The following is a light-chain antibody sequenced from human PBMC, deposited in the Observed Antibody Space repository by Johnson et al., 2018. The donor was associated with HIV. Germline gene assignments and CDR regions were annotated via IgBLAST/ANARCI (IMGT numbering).Light chain of an antibody. CDR1: SSNIGNNY. V-gene: IGLV1-51*02. J-gene: IGLJ1*01. Sequence: QSVLTQPPSVSAAPGLKVTISCSGSSSNIGNNYVSWYQQLPGTAPKLLIYENTKRPSGIPDRFSGSKSGTSATLGITGLQTGDEGDYYCGTWDSSLSGVFGTGTKVTVL. CDR2: ENT. CDR3: GTWDSSLSGV.